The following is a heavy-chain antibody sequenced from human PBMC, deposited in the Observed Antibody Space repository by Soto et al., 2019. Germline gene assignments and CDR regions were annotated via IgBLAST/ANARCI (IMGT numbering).Heavy chain of an antibody. CDR3: ARDPPTATTLDWVDS. Sequence: EVQLVESGGGLVKPGGSLRLSCSASGFSFSSDSMGWVRQAPGKGLEWVSSISSSGSFMNYADSVKGQFTISRDNAKNSLYLQMSSLKDEDTAVYYCARDPPTATTLDWVDSWGQGTLVTVSS. V-gene: IGHV3-21*01. J-gene: IGHJ5*01. D-gene: IGHD1-7*01. CDR2: ISSSGSFM. CDR1: GFSFSSDS.